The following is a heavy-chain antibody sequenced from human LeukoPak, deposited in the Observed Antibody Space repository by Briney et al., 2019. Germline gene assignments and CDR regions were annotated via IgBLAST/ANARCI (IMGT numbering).Heavy chain of an antibody. D-gene: IGHD3-22*01. V-gene: IGHV4-39*01. J-gene: IGHJ3*02. CDR3: ARPYYYDSSGYYDAFDI. CDR1: GGSISSSDYY. Sequence: SETLSLTCTVSGGSISSSDYYGAWIRQPPGKGLEWIGSIYYSGNTYYHPSLRSRVTISVDTSKNQFSLRLSSVTAADTAVYYCARPYYYDSSGYYDAFDIWGQGTMVTVSS. CDR2: IYYSGNT.